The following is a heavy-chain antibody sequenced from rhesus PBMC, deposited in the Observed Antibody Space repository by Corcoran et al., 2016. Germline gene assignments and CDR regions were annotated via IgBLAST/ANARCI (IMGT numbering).Heavy chain of an antibody. J-gene: IGHJ5-1*01. Sequence: QVQLQESGPGLVKPSETLSLTCAVSGGSISGGYYWGWIRQHPGKGLEWIGNIYGNRASTYYNPCLKIRVTSSKDTSKNQFSLKLSSVTAADTAVYYCARDQGYCSGGVCYDNRFDVWGPGVLVTVSS. CDR3: ARDQGYCSGGVCYDNRFDV. D-gene: IGHD2-8*01. CDR2: IYGNRAST. CDR1: GGSISGGYY. V-gene: IGHV4S7*01.